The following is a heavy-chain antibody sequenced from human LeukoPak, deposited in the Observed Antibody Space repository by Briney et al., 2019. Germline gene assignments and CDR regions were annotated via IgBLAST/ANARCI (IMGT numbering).Heavy chain of an antibody. D-gene: IGHD4-17*01. CDR3: ARDGDSHNIDF. V-gene: IGHV3-21*01. J-gene: IGHJ4*02. CDR1: GFSFSSYS. CDR2: ISSSSSYI. Sequence: GGSLRLSCAASGFSFSSYSMNWVRQAPGKGLEWVSFISSSSSYIYYADSVKGRFTISRDNAKNSLFLQMNSLRAEDTAVYYCARDGDSHNIDFWGQGTLVTVSS.